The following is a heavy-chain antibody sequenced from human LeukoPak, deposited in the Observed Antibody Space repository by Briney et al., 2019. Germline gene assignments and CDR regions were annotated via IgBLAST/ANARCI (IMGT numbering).Heavy chain of an antibody. CDR1: GGSFSGYY. D-gene: IGHD2-21*02. CDR2: INHSGST. Sequence: SETLSLTCAVYGGSFSGYYWSWIRQPPGKGLEWIGEINHSGSTNYNPSLKSRVTISVDTPKNQFSLKLSSVTAADTAVYYCARVSEVTGFDYWGQGTLVTVSS. V-gene: IGHV4-34*01. CDR3: ARVSEVTGFDY. J-gene: IGHJ4*02.